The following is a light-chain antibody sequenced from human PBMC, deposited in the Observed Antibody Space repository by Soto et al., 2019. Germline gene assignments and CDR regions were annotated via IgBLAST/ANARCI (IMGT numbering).Light chain of an antibody. CDR1: QSVSSY. V-gene: IGKV3-11*01. CDR3: QQRSNWPAVT. Sequence: EIVLTQSPATLSLSPGERATLSCRASQSVSSYLAWYQQKPGQAPRLLIYDASSRATGIPARFSGSGSGTDFTLNISSLEPEDFAVYYCQQRSNWPAVTFGPGTKVEIK. J-gene: IGKJ3*01. CDR2: DAS.